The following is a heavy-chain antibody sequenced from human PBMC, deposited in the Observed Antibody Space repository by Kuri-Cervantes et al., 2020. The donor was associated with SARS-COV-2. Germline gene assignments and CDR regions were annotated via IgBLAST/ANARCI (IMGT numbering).Heavy chain of an antibody. D-gene: IGHD6-13*01. CDR3: AREGHSGLWY. Sequence: GESLKISCAASGFTFSDYYMSWIRQAPGKGLEWVSYISSSSSYTNYADSVKGRFTISRDNAKNSLYLQMNSLRAEDTAVYYCAREGHSGLWYWGQGTLVTVSS. J-gene: IGHJ4*02. CDR1: GFTFSDYY. V-gene: IGHV3-11*06. CDR2: ISSSSSYT.